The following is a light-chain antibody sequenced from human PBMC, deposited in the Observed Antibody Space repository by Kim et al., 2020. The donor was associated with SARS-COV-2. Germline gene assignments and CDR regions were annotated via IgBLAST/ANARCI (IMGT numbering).Light chain of an antibody. CDR3: NSYAGSNNV. CDR2: EVS. V-gene: IGLV2-8*01. CDR1: SSDVGGYNY. J-gene: IGLJ1*01. Sequence: QSALTQPPSASGSPGQSVTLSCTGTSSDVGGYNYVSWYQQHPGKAPKLMIYEVSKRPSGVPDRFSVSKSGNTASLTVSGLQAEDEADYYCNSYAGSNNVFGTGTKVTVL.